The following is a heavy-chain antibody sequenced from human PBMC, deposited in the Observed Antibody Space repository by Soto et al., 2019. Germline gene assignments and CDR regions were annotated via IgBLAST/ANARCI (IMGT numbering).Heavy chain of an antibody. CDR3: ARDWGRIAAAGRWFDP. V-gene: IGHV4-59*11. CDR1: RGPISSHD. Sequence: SDTLPRTCTASRGPISSHDWSSTPEPPGKGLEWIGYIYYSGSTNYNPSLKSRVTISVDTSKNQFSLKLSSVTAADTAVYYCARDWGRIAAAGRWFDPWGQGTLVTVS. D-gene: IGHD6-13*01. J-gene: IGHJ5*02. CDR2: IYYSGST.